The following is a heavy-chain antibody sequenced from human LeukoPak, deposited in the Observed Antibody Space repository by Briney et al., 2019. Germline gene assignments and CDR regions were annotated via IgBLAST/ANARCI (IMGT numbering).Heavy chain of an antibody. J-gene: IGHJ5*02. V-gene: IGHV1-46*01. CDR1: GYTFTSYY. CDR2: INTSGGST. D-gene: IGHD4-23*01. Sequence: ASVKVSCKASGYTFTSYYMHWVRQAPGQGLEWMGIINTSGGSTTYAQKFQGRVSMTRDTSTSTVYLEISSLRSEDTAVYYCARSQGGNTLWFDPWGQGTLVTVSS. CDR3: ARSQGGNTLWFDP.